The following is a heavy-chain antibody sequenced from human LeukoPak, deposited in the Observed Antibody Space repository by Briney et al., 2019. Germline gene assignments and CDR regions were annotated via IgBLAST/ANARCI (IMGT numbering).Heavy chain of an antibody. CDR2: ISYSGGT. CDR1: GGSISTYY. V-gene: IGHV4-59*08. CDR3: ARRVIMSAAGVPDTWLDP. Sequence: SETLSLTCTVSGGSISTYYWNWIRQPPGKGLEWVGHISYSGGTKYNPSLQSRVTISIDTSKNQFSLNLSSVTAADTAVYYCARRVIMSAAGVPDTWLDPWGQGILVTVSS. D-gene: IGHD2-8*01. J-gene: IGHJ5*02.